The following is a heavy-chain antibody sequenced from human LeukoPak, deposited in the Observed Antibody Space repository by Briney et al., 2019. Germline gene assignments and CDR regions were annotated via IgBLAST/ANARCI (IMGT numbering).Heavy chain of an antibody. V-gene: IGHV3-21*01. Sequence: GGSLRLSCAASGFTFSSYAMSWVRQAPGKGLEWVSSISSSSSYIYYADSVKGRFTISRDNAKNSLYLQMNSLRAEDTAVYYCARAPSDSSGSALDYWGQGTLVTVSS. D-gene: IGHD3-22*01. CDR2: ISSSSSYI. J-gene: IGHJ4*02. CDR3: ARAPSDSSGSALDY. CDR1: GFTFSSYA.